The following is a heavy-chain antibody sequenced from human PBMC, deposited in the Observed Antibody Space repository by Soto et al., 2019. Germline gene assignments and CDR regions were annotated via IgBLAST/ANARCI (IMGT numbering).Heavy chain of an antibody. D-gene: IGHD6-6*01. Sequence: ASVKVSCKASGYTFTGYYMHWVRQAPGQWLEWMGWINPNSGGTNYAQKFQGWVTMTRDTSISTAYMELSRLRSDDTAVYYCARGGSSSHPGDWFDPWGQGTLVTVSS. CDR1: GYTFTGYY. CDR2: INPNSGGT. V-gene: IGHV1-2*04. CDR3: ARGGSSSHPGDWFDP. J-gene: IGHJ5*02.